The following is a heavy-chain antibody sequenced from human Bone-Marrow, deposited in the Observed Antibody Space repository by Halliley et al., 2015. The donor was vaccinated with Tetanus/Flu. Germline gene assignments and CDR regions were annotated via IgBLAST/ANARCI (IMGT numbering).Heavy chain of an antibody. CDR2: YRAGAT. J-gene: IGHJ6*02. Sequence: YRAGATYYADSVKGRFTVSRDSSKNTLYLQMNNLRAGDTAVYYCAGDGRPSLDYYYRIDVWGQGTTVPVSS. V-gene: IGHV3-53*01. D-gene: IGHD6-6*01. CDR3: AGDGRPSLDYYYRIDV.